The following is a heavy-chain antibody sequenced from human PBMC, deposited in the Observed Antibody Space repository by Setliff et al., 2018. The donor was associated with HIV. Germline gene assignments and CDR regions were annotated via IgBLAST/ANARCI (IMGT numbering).Heavy chain of an antibody. CDR3: ARPSTGGGYNYWYFDL. J-gene: IGHJ2*01. V-gene: IGHV4-4*07. CDR2: IFSSGTT. CDR1: GGSISSYY. Sequence: SETLSLTCSVSGGSISSYYWNWIRQPAGKGLEWIGRIFSSGTTNYNPSLQSRITMSVDTSKNQFSLKLNSVTAADTAVYHCARPSTGGGYNYWYFDLWGRGTLVTVSS. D-gene: IGHD5-12*01.